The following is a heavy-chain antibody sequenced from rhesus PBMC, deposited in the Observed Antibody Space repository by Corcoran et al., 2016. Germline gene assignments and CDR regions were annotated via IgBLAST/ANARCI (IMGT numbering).Heavy chain of an antibody. Sequence: QVTLKESGPALVKPTQTLTLTCPCSGVSLSPRGMGGGWCRPPSGKALEWLASIYWDDDKYYSTSLKSRLTISKDTSKNQVVLTMTNMDPVDTATYYCARVRSGSYSPFYFDYWGQGVLVTVSS. CDR3: ARVRSGSYSPFYFDY. CDR1: GVSLSPRGMG. J-gene: IGHJ4*01. V-gene: IGHV2S1*01. D-gene: IGHD3-16*01. CDR2: IYWDDDK.